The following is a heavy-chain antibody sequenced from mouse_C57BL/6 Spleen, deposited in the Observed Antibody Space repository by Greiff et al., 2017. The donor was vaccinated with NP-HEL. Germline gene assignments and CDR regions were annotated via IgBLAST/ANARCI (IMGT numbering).Heavy chain of an antibody. CDR2: IDPETGGT. J-gene: IGHJ3*01. CDR1: GYTFTDYE. CDR3: TRKDYYGSIPGFAY. D-gene: IGHD1-1*01. Sequence: VQLQQSGAELVRPGASVTLSCKASGYTFTDYEMHWVKQTPVHGLEWIGAIDPETGGTAYNQKFKGKAILTADKSSSTAYRELRSLTSEDSAVYYCTRKDYYGSIPGFAYWGQGTLVTVSA. V-gene: IGHV1-15*01.